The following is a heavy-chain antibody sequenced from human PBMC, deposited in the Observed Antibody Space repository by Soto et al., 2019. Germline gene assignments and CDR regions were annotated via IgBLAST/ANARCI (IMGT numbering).Heavy chain of an antibody. Sequence: QVQLQQWGAGLLKPSETLSLTCAVYGGSFSGYYWSWIRQPPGKGLAWIGEINHCGSTNYNPSLKSRVTISVDTSKNQFSLKLSSVTAADTAVYYCARLRGLVRYYYYYMDVWGKGTTVTVSS. V-gene: IGHV4-34*01. CDR1: GGSFSGYY. J-gene: IGHJ6*03. CDR3: ARLRGLVRYYYYYMDV. CDR2: INHCGST.